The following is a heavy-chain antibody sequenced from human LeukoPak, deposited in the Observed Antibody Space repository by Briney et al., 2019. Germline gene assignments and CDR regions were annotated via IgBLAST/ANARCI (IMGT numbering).Heavy chain of an antibody. D-gene: IGHD6-13*01. Sequence: ASVKVSCKASGYTFTSYAMNWVRQAPGQGLEWMGWISAYNGNTNYAQKLQGRVTMTTDTSTSTAYMELRSLRSDDTAVYYCARISSSWYSGWFDPWGQGTLVAVSS. CDR1: GYTFTSYA. J-gene: IGHJ5*02. V-gene: IGHV1-18*01. CDR2: ISAYNGNT. CDR3: ARISSSWYSGWFDP.